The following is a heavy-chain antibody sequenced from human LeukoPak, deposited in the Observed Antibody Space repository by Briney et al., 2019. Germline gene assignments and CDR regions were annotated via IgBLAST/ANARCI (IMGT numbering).Heavy chain of an antibody. Sequence: SETLSLTCAVYGGSFSGYYWSWLRQPPGKGLEWIGEISHSGNINYNPSLKSRVVISIDTSKRQFSLNLNSMTAEDTAVYYCARISSYSGSYYVPIDYWGQGTLVTVSS. J-gene: IGHJ4*02. CDR1: GGSFSGYY. D-gene: IGHD1-26*01. CDR2: ISHSGNI. CDR3: ARISSYSGSYYVPIDY. V-gene: IGHV4-34*01.